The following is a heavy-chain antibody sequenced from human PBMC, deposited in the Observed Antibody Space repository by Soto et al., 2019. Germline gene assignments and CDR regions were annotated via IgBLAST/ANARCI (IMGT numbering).Heavy chain of an antibody. Sequence: QVQLVQSGAEVKQPGASVKVSCKPSGYTFTGYYIHWVRQAPGQGLQWMGWVNTNSGVTDFSQEFRGRVTLTRDMSINTAYMELGRLRSDDTAVYYCVRATSGYSPLDYWGQGTLVTVTS. CDR1: GYTFTGYY. CDR2: VNTNSGVT. D-gene: IGHD3-22*01. J-gene: IGHJ4*02. CDR3: VRATSGYSPLDY. V-gene: IGHV1-2*02.